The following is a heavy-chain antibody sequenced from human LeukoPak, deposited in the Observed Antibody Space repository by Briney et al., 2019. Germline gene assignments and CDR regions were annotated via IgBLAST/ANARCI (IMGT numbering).Heavy chain of an antibody. Sequence: ASVKVSCKASGYTFTGYYMHWVRQAPGQGLEWMGWINPNSGGTNYAQKFQGRVTMTRDTSISTVYMELSSLRSEDTAVYYCARDLRGGKDIVVVVAATFSWFDPWGQGTLVTVSS. D-gene: IGHD2-15*01. CDR3: ARDLRGGKDIVVVVAATFSWFDP. CDR2: INPNSGGT. V-gene: IGHV1-2*02. CDR1: GYTFTGYY. J-gene: IGHJ5*02.